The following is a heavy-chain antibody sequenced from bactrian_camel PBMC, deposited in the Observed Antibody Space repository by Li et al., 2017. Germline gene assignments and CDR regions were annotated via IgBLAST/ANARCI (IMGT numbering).Heavy chain of an antibody. V-gene: IGHV3S55*01. D-gene: IGHD6*01. CDR1: EHTYSIYC. J-gene: IGHJ6*01. CDR2: IDRSGAT. Sequence: HVQLVESGGGSVQAGESLTLTCAASEHTYSIYCMAWFRQSAGNEREGVAFIDRSGATEYAESVKGRFTISQDNAMNTLYLQMNSLKPEDTAMYYCAADAKRIRCPDDFGYWGQGTQVTVS. CDR3: AADAKRIRCPDDFGY.